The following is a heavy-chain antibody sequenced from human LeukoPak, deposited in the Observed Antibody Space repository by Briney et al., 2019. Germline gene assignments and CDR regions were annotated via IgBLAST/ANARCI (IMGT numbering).Heavy chain of an antibody. CDR3: ATLPPYYYDSSGYRIDY. CDR1: GYTFTSYY. J-gene: IGHJ4*02. V-gene: IGHV1-46*01. Sequence: ASVKVSCKASGYTFTSYYTHWVRQAPGQGLEWMGIINPSGGSTSYAQKFQGRVTMTRGTSTSTVYMELSSLRSEDTAVYYCATLPPYYYDSSGYRIDYWGQGTLVTVSS. D-gene: IGHD3-22*01. CDR2: INPSGGST.